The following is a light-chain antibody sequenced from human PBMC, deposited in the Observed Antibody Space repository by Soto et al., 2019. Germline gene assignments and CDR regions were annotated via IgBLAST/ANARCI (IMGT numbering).Light chain of an antibody. CDR3: QEYNTWPWT. CDR1: ESVSDN. Sequence: EKVMTQSPATLSVSPGESATLTCRASESVSDNLAWYHQKPGQAPRLLIYGAFKRATGIPDRFSGSGSGTEFILTISSLQSEDFAVYYCQEYNTWPWTFGQGTKVDIK. CDR2: GAF. J-gene: IGKJ1*01. V-gene: IGKV3D-15*01.